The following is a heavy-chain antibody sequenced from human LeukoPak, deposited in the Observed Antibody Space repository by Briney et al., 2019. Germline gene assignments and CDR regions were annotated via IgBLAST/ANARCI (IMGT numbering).Heavy chain of an antibody. CDR2: IYYSGST. CDR3: ARDKNYFDY. V-gene: IGHV4-59*01. CDR1: GGSISSYY. Sequence: SETLFLTCTVSGGSISSYYWSWIRQPPGKGLEWIGYIYYSGSTNYNPSLKSRVTISVDTSKNQFSLKLSSVTAADTAVYYCARDKNYFDYWGQGTLVTVSS. J-gene: IGHJ4*02.